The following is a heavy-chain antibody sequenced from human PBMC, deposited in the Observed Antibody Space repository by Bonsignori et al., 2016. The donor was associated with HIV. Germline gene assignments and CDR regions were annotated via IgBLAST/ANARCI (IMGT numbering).Heavy chain of an antibody. J-gene: IGHJ4*02. V-gene: IGHV3-9*01. CDR3: AKDKVGAIDY. Sequence: VRQAPGKGLEWVSGISWNSGSIGYADSVKGRFTISRDNAKNSLYLQMNSLRAEDTALYYCAKDKVGAIDYWGQGTLVTVSS. CDR2: ISWNSGSI. D-gene: IGHD1-26*01.